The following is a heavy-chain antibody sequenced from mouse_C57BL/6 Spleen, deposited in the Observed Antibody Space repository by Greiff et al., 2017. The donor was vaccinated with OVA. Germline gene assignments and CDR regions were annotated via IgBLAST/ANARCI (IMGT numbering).Heavy chain of an antibody. J-gene: IGHJ1*03. Sequence: QVQLQQPGAELVRPGYSVKLSCKASGYTFTSYWMHWVRQRPIQGLEWIGNIDPSDSETHYNQKFKDKATLTVDKSSSTAYMQLSSLTAEDSAVYYCATLRYFDVWGTGTTVTVSS. V-gene: IGHV1-52*01. CDR2: IDPSDSET. D-gene: IGHD1-2*01. CDR1: GYTFTSYW. CDR3: ATLRYFDV.